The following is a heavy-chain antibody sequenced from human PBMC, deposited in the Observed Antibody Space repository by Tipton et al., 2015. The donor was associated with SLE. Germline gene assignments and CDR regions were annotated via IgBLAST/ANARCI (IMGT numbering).Heavy chain of an antibody. Sequence: TLSLTCTVSGGSVSSGRYYWSWIRQPAGKGLEWIGRIFISGSTNYNPSLKSRVTISVDTSKNQFSLKLNSVTAADTAVYYCARDVSSGWYFDLWGRGTLVTVSS. CDR1: GGSVSSGRYY. CDR3: ARDVSSGWYFDL. CDR2: IFISGST. J-gene: IGHJ2*01. V-gene: IGHV4-61*02. D-gene: IGHD6-19*01.